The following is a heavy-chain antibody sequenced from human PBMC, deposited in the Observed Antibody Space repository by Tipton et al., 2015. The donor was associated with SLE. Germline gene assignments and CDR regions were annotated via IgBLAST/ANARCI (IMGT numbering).Heavy chain of an antibody. D-gene: IGHD2-15*01. Sequence: TLSLTCTVSGGSISSSSYYWGWIRQPPGKGLGWIGSLYYSGSTYYNPSLQSRVTISVDTSKNQFSLILSSVTAADTAVYYCASAGYSSYFDYWGQGTLVTVSS. V-gene: IGHV4-39*01. CDR3: ASAGYSSYFDY. J-gene: IGHJ4*01. CDR2: LYYSGST. CDR1: GGSISSSSYY.